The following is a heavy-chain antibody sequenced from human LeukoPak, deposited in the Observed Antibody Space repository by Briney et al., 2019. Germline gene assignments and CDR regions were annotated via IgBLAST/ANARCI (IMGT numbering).Heavy chain of an antibody. CDR1: GFTFTSHG. V-gene: IGHV3-21*01. CDR2: ITSTSSDI. CDR3: ARVDNNGLYSEYFDH. J-gene: IGHJ1*01. D-gene: IGHD6-19*01. Sequence: GGSLRLSCVASGFTFTSHGMNWVRQAPGKGLEWVSSITSTSSDIYYGDSVKGRFTTSGDNAKNSLFLQMHSLRAEDTAVYYCARVDNNGLYSEYFDHWGQGTLVTVSS.